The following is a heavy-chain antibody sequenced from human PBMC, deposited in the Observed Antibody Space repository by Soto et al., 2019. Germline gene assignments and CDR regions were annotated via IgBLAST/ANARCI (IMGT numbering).Heavy chain of an antibody. J-gene: IGHJ4*02. CDR3: ARLVVVAARPSWELFYL. Sequence: SETLSLTCTVSGGSISSYYWSWIRQPPGKGLEWIGYIYYSGSTNYNPSLKSRVTISVDTSKNQFSLKLSSVTAADTAVYYCARLVVVAARPSWELFYLWGQGTLVTVYS. V-gene: IGHV4-59*08. D-gene: IGHD6-6*01. CDR2: IYYSGST. CDR1: GGSISSYY.